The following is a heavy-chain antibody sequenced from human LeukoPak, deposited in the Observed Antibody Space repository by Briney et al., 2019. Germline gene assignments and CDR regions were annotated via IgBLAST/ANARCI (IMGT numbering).Heavy chain of an antibody. CDR3: ARQIASAGTAGFVF. D-gene: IGHD6-13*01. Sequence: SETLSLTCTVSGGSISSYYWSWIRQPAGKGLEWIGRIYSTGSTNYNPSLKSRVTMSVDTSKNQFSLRLRSVTAADTAVYYCARQIASAGTAGFVFWGQGALVTVSS. V-gene: IGHV4-4*07. J-gene: IGHJ4*02. CDR1: GGSISSYY. CDR2: IYSTGST.